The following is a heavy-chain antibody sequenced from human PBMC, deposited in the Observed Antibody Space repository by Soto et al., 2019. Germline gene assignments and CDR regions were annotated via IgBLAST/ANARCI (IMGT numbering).Heavy chain of an antibody. D-gene: IGHD6-19*01. Sequence: ASVKVSFKASGYTFTSYYMHLVRQAPGQGLEWMGIINPSGGSTSYAQKFQGRVSMTRDTSTSTVYMELSSLRSEDTAVYYCARHGRSSYSSGRYYFDYWGQGTMVTGSS. CDR2: INPSGGST. V-gene: IGHV1-46*01. CDR3: ARHGRSSYSSGRYYFDY. J-gene: IGHJ4*02. CDR1: GYTFTSYY.